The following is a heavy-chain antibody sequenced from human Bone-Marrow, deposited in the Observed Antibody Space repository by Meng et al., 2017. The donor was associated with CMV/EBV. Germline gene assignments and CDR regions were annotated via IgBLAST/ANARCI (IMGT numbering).Heavy chain of an antibody. Sequence: GESLKISCAASGFTFSLYPMHWVRQAPGKGLEWVTIVSADGVTKYYAGSVEGRFTISRDTSRSTLYLQMDSLRHEDTAIYCCARDDFGTIDWWGQGTLVTVSS. D-gene: IGHD1-7*01. J-gene: IGHJ4*02. V-gene: IGHV3-30*01. CDR3: ARDDFGTIDW. CDR1: GFTFSLYP. CDR2: VSADGVTK.